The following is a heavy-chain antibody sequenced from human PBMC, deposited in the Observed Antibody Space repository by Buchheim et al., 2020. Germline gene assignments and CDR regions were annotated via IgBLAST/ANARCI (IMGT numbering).Heavy chain of an antibody. D-gene: IGHD3-3*01. Sequence: QVQLVQSGAEVKKPGASVKVSCKASGYTFTSYDINWVRQATGQGLEWMGWMNPNSGNTGYAQKFQGRVTMTRNTSLSTAYMVLSSLRSEDTAVYYCARGGGRVFGVVTNYYYYGMDVWGQGTT. CDR3: ARGGGRVFGVVTNYYYYGMDV. CDR1: GYTFTSYD. V-gene: IGHV1-8*01. CDR2: MNPNSGNT. J-gene: IGHJ6*02.